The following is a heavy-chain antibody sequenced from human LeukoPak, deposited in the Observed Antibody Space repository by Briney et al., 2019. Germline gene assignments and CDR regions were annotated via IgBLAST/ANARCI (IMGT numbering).Heavy chain of an antibody. V-gene: IGHV3-7*02. J-gene: IGHJ4*02. CDR1: GFTFSSYW. Sequence: GGSLRPSCAASGFTFSSYWMSWVRQAPGKGLEWVANIKQDGSEKYYVDSVKGRFTISRDNAKNSLYLQMNGLRAEDTAVYYCAGGLYVRKYWGQGTLVTVSS. CDR3: AGGLYVRKY. CDR2: IKQDGSEK. D-gene: IGHD3-10*02.